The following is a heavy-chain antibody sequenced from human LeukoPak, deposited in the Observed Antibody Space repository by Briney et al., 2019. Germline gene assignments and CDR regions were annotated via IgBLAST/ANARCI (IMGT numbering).Heavy chain of an antibody. V-gene: IGHV3-11*04. CDR2: ISSSGNNT. Sequence: PGGSLRLSCAASGFIFSDYYMSWIRQAPGKGLEWVSYISSSGNNTYYADSVKGRFTISRDNAKNSLYLQMSSLRAEDTAVYYCARDWAGGPHDYWGQGTLVTVSS. CDR3: ARDWAGGPHDY. CDR1: GFIFSDYY. D-gene: IGHD3-10*01. J-gene: IGHJ4*02.